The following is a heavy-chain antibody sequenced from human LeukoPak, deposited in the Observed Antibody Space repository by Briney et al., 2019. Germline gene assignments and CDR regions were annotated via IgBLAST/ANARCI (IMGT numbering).Heavy chain of an antibody. Sequence: SETLSLTCTVSGGSISSYYWSWFRQSPGTALEWIGSIYHTGSTNYNPSLKSRVTISVDKSKNQFSLKLSSPTAADTAVYYCARANYFDYWGQGTLVTVSS. CDR2: IYHTGST. J-gene: IGHJ4*02. CDR1: GGSISSYY. CDR3: ARANYFDY. V-gene: IGHV4-59*01.